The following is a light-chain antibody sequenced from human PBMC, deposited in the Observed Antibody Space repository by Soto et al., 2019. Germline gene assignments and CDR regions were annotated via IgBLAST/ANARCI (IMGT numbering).Light chain of an antibody. CDR1: QSVASSC. CDR3: QQFGGSPLFS. J-gene: IGKJ3*01. Sequence: EIVLTQSPGTLSLSPGERATLSYTASQSVASSCLAWYQRKPGQAPRLLIHTTSIRATDIPDRFSGSGSGTDFTLTISRLEPEDSAVYYCQQFGGSPLFSFGPGTRVDI. V-gene: IGKV3-20*01. CDR2: TTS.